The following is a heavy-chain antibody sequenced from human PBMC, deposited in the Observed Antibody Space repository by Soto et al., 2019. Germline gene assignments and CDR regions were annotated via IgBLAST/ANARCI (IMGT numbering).Heavy chain of an antibody. CDR2: INTRGTTI. D-gene: IGHD2-21*01. CDR3: ASKPYCGDECYYNY. Sequence: GGSLRLSCAASGFTFSDYYMSWIRQAPGKGLEWVSYINTRGTTIYYADSVKGRFTISRDNAKKSLYLQMNNLRVEDTAVYYCASKPYCGDECYYNYWGHGILVTVSS. CDR1: GFTFSDYY. J-gene: IGHJ4*01. V-gene: IGHV3-11*01.